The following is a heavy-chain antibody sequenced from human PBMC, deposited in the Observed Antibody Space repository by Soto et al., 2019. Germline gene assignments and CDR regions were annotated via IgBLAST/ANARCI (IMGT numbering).Heavy chain of an antibody. Sequence: PGGSLRLSCAASGFTFSSYAMHWVRQAPGKGLEWVAVISYDGSNKYYADSVKGRFTISRDNSKNTLYLQMNSLRAEDTAVYYCASSGPPPSGWYRFDYWGQGTLVTVSS. D-gene: IGHD6-19*01. V-gene: IGHV3-30-3*01. CDR3: ASSGPPPSGWYRFDY. CDR1: GFTFSSYA. CDR2: ISYDGSNK. J-gene: IGHJ4*02.